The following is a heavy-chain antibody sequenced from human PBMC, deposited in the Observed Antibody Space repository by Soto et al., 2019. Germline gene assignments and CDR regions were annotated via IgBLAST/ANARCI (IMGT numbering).Heavy chain of an antibody. CDR1: GGTFSSYT. CDR3: ARVEGIAAAGYYFHY. V-gene: IGHV1-69*02. J-gene: IGHJ4*02. CDR2: IIPILGIA. Sequence: SVKVSCKASGGTFSSYTISWVRQAPGQGLEWMGRIIPILGIANYAQKFQGRVTITADKSTSTAYMELSSLRSEDTAVYYCARVEGIAAAGYYFHYWGQGTLVTVSS. D-gene: IGHD6-13*01.